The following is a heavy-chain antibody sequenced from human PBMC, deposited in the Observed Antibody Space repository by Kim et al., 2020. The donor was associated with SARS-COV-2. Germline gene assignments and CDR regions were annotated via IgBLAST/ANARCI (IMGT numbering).Heavy chain of an antibody. V-gene: IGHV1-69*04. J-gene: IGHJ3*02. CDR2: IIPILGIA. CDR3: ARDGLTGLDAFDI. Sequence: SVKVSCKASGGTFSSYAISWVRQAPGQGLEWMGRIIPILGIANYAQKFQGRVTITADKSTSTAYMELSSLRSEDTAVYYCARDGLTGLDAFDIWGQGTMVTVSS. CDR1: GGTFSSYA. D-gene: IGHD7-27*01.